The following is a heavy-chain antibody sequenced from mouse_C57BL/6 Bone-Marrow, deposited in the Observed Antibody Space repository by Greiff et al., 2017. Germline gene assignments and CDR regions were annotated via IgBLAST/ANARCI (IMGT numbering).Heavy chain of an antibody. CDR3: TSHYHRLDY. J-gene: IGHJ2*01. CDR1: GFNIKDDY. V-gene: IGHV14-4*01. CDR2: IDPENGDT. D-gene: IGHD1-2*01. Sequence: EVKLQESGAELVRPGASVKLSCTASGFNIKDDYMHWVKQRPEQGLEWIGWIDPENGDTEYASKFQGKATITAETSSNTAYLQLSSLTSEDTAVYYCTSHYHRLDYWGQGTPLPGSS.